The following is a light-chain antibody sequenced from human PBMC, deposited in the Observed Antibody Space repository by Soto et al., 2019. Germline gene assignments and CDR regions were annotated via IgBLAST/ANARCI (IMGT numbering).Light chain of an antibody. CDR1: SGDVGGYNY. CDR2: EVT. Sequence: QSALTQPASVSGSPGQSITISCTGTSGDVGGYNYVSWYQQHPGKAPKLMIYEVTNRPSGVSNRFSGSKSGNTASLTISGLQAEDEAEYYCSSYTTSTTLYVFGTGTKLTVL. V-gene: IGLV2-14*01. CDR3: SSYTTSTTLYV. J-gene: IGLJ1*01.